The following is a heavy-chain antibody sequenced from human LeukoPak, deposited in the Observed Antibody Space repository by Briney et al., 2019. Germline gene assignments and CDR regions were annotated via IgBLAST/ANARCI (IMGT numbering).Heavy chain of an antibody. Sequence: GASVKVSCKASGYTFTSYGISWVRQAPGQGLEWMGWISAYNGNTNYAQKLQGRVTMTTDTSTSTAYMELRSLRSDDTAVYYCAKSGPAAIPVDAFDIWGQGTMVTVSS. CDR2: ISAYNGNT. D-gene: IGHD2-2*01. CDR3: AKSGPAAIPVDAFDI. CDR1: GYTFTSYG. V-gene: IGHV1-18*01. J-gene: IGHJ3*02.